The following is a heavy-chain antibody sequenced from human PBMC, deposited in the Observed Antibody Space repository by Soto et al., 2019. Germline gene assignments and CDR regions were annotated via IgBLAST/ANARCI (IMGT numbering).Heavy chain of an antibody. Sequence: QVQLVQSGAEVKKPGSSVKVSCKASGGTFSSYAISWVRQAPGQGLEWMGGIIPIFGTANYAQKFQGRVTITADESTRTAYMELSSQRSDDTAVYYCALGPLVGATNWYYFDYWGQGTLVTVSS. CDR2: IIPIFGTA. CDR1: GGTFSSYA. J-gene: IGHJ4*02. V-gene: IGHV1-69*12. CDR3: ALGPLVGATNWYYFDY. D-gene: IGHD1-26*01.